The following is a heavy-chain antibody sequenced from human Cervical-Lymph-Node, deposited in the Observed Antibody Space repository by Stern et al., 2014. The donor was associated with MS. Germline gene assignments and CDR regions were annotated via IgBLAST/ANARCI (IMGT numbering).Heavy chain of an antibody. CDR1: GFTFTDST. V-gene: IGHV1-58*02. CDR3: VALPCDLTQNYYFDY. J-gene: IGHJ4*02. D-gene: IGHD2-21*02. CDR2: IVVGSGNT. Sequence: QLVESGPEVRKPGTSVKVSCEASGFTFTDSTIQWVRQARGQRLEWIGRIVVGSGNTNYAPKFQERVTITRDMSTRAAYMDLSSLRSEDTAVYYCVALPCDLTQNYYFDYWGQGTLVTVSS.